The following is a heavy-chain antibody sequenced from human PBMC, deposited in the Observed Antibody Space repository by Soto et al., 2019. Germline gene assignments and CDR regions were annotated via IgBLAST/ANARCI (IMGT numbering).Heavy chain of an antibody. D-gene: IGHD3-10*01. CDR3: ARDSGDLTEGTHTDFFDY. J-gene: IGHJ4*02. V-gene: IGHV4-59*01. CDR1: GGSISSYY. Sequence: SETLSLTCTVSGGSISSYYWSWIRQPPGKGLEWIGYIYYSGSTNYNPSLKSRVTISVDTSKNQFSLKLSSVTAADTAVYYCARDSGDLTEGTHTDFFDYWGQGTLVTVSS. CDR2: IYYSGST.